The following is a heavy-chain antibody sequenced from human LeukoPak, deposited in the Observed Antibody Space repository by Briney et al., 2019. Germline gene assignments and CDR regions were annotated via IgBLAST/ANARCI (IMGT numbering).Heavy chain of an antibody. J-gene: IGHJ3*01. V-gene: IGHV3-23*01. CDR1: GFTCSRYT. CDR2: ISGGDTR. CDR3: AKNREKDNVWSFDL. Sequence: GSLRLSCVASGFTCSRYTSNWIRQAPGRGLEGFSAISGGDTRYDANSVWGLFTVNRDNAHHIVYLQMGNLRPEDTAIYFCAKNREKDNVWSFDLWGRGKMVTVSS. D-gene: IGHD3-16*01.